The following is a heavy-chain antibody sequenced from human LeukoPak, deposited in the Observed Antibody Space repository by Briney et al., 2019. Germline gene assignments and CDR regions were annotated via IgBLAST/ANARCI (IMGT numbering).Heavy chain of an antibody. D-gene: IGHD3-3*01. V-gene: IGHV3-21*04. CDR3: AKDQNDFWSGL. CDR1: GFTFSSYS. CDR2: ISSSSSYI. J-gene: IGHJ4*02. Sequence: GGSLRLSCAASGFTFSSYSMNWVRQAPGKGLEWVSSISSSSSYIYYADSVKGRFTISRDNAKNSLYLQMNSLRAEDTAVYYCAKDQNDFWSGLWGQGTLVTVSS.